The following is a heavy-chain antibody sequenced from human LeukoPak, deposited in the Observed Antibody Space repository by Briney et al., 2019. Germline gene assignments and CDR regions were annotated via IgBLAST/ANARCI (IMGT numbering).Heavy chain of an antibody. CDR1: GFAFSDYK. CDR2: ISNIHGSI. J-gene: IGHJ4*02. D-gene: IGHD6-6*01. Sequence: GGSLRLSCAASGFAFSDYKMNWVRQAPGEGLEWVSYISNIHGSIYYADSVKGRFTVSRDNAKTSLYLHMNNLRAEDTAVYYCSNGIYDSSYWGQGTLVTVSS. CDR3: SNGIYDSSY. V-gene: IGHV3-48*04.